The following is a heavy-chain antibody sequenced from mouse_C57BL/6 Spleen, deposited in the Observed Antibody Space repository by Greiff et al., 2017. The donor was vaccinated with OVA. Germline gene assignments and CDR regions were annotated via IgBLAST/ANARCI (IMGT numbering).Heavy chain of an antibody. V-gene: IGHV1-42*01. J-gene: IGHJ3*01. CDR3: ARKGPAWFAY. CDR2: INPSTGGT. Sequence: VQLKESGPELVKPGASVKISCKASGYSFTGYYMNWVKQSPEKSLEWIGEINPSTGGTTYNQKFKAKATLTVDKSSSTAYMQLKSLTSEDSAVYYCARKGPAWFAYWGQGTLVTVSA. CDR1: GYSFTGYY.